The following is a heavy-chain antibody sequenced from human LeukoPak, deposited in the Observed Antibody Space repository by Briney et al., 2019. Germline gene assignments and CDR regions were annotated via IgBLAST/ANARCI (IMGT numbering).Heavy chain of an antibody. V-gene: IGHV3-30-3*01. J-gene: IGHJ4*02. Sequence: GGSLRLSCAASGFTFSSYWMSWVRQAPGKGLEWVAIISYDGNNKYYADSVKGRFTISRDNSKNTLYVQMNSLRAEDTAVYYCARGPVAGPGPSDYWGQGALVTVSS. CDR1: GFTFSSYW. D-gene: IGHD6-19*01. CDR2: ISYDGNNK. CDR3: ARGPVAGPGPSDY.